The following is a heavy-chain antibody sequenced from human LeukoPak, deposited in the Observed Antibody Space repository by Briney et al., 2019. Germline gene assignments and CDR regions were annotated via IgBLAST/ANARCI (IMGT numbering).Heavy chain of an antibody. V-gene: IGHV3-11*01. D-gene: IGHD6-19*01. CDR3: ARARQWLATPDAFDI. CDR1: GFTFSDYY. CDR2: ISSSGSTI. J-gene: IGHJ3*02. Sequence: PGGSLRLSCAASGFTFSDYYMSWIRQAPGKGLEWVSYISSSGSTIYYADSAKGRFTISRDNAKNSLYLQMNSLRAEDTAVYYCARARQWLATPDAFDIWGQGTMVTVSS.